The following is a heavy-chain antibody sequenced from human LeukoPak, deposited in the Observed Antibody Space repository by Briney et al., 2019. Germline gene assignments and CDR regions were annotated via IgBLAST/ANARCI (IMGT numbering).Heavy chain of an antibody. D-gene: IGHD2-2*01. J-gene: IGHJ4*02. CDR2: ISTRSSYT. CDR1: GFTFSSQS. Sequence: PGGSLRLSCVASGFTFSSQSMNWVRQAPGRGLEWVSSISTRSSYTYYADSVKGRFTISRDNARNSLFLQMNSLRAEDTAVYYCARTPRRLGYCSSTSCYAWFDYWGQGTLVTVSS. CDR3: ARTPRRLGYCSSTSCYAWFDY. V-gene: IGHV3-21*01.